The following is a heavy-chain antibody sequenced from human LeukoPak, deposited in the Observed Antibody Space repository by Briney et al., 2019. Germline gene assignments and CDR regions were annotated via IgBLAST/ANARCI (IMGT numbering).Heavy chain of an antibody. V-gene: IGHV3-23*01. CDR3: AKSFRSTSPDY. Sequence: SGGSLRLSCAASGFTFSSYGMTWVRQAPGKGLEWVSAISGSGGSTYYADSVKGRFTISRDNSRNTLYLQMNSLRAGDTAVYYCAKSFRSTSPDYWGQGTLVTVSS. CDR2: ISGSGGST. J-gene: IGHJ4*02. D-gene: IGHD2-2*01. CDR1: GFTFSSYG.